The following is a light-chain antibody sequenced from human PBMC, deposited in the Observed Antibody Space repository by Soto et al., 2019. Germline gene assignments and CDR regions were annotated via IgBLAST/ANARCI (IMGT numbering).Light chain of an antibody. CDR1: RSNIGAGYD. Sequence: QSVLTQPPSVSGAPGQRVTISCAGSRSNIGAGYDVHWYRQLPGTAPKLLIYGDTSRPSGVPARFSGSKSGTSASLAITGLQAEDEADYYCQSYDSRLSGVIFGGGTKLTVL. J-gene: IGLJ2*01. CDR3: QSYDSRLSGVI. V-gene: IGLV1-40*01. CDR2: GDT.